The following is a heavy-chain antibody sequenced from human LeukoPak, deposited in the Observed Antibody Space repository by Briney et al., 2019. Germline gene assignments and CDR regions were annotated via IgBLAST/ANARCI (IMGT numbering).Heavy chain of an antibody. D-gene: IGHD3-22*01. V-gene: IGHV1-18*01. J-gene: IGHJ4*02. CDR3: ARDVRGIVGMDYFDY. Sequence: ASVKVSCKASGYIFISYGISWVRQAPGQGLEWMGWISAYDGNTKYAQKLQGRVTMTTDTSTSTAYMELRSLRSDDTAVYYCARDVRGIVGMDYFDYWGQGTLVTVSS. CDR1: GYIFISYG. CDR2: ISAYDGNT.